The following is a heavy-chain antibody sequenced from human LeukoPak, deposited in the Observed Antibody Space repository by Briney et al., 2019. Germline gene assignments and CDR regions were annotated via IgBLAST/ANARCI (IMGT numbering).Heavy chain of an antibody. CDR3: AGAPFYCSGGSCYYYYGMDV. Sequence: SETLSLTCAVSGGSISSGGYSWSWIRQPPGKGLEWIGYIYHSGSTYYNPSLKSRVTISVDRSKNQFSLKLSSVTAADTAVYYCAGAPFYCSGGSCYYYYGMDVWGQGTTVTVSS. CDR1: GGSISSGGYS. CDR2: IYHSGST. V-gene: IGHV4-30-2*01. J-gene: IGHJ6*02. D-gene: IGHD2-15*01.